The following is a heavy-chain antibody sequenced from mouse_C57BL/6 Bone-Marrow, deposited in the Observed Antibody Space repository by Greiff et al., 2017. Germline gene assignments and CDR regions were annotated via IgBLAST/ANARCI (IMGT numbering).Heavy chain of an antibody. D-gene: IGHD2-5*01. CDR3: AKNRNYLYWYFDV. CDR1: GFSLPSYG. Sequence: VKLQESGPGLVAPSQRLSITCTVSGFSLPSYGVSWVRQPQGKGLEWLGVIWGDGSTNYHSALISRLSISKDNSKSQVFLKLNMLQTDDTVTYYRAKNRNYLYWYFDVWGTRNTGNGPS. V-gene: IGHV2-3*01. CDR2: IWGDGST. J-gene: IGHJ1*03.